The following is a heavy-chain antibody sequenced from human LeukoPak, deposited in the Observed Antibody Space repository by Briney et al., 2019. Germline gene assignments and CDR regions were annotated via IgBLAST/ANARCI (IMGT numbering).Heavy chain of an antibody. CDR3: AKVSDVLRYFDWLLPLDY. V-gene: IGHV3-30*02. CDR2: IRYDGSNK. Sequence: GSLRLSCAASGFTFSDYGMHWVRQAPGKGLEWVAFIRYDGSNKYYADSVKGRFTISRDNSKNTLYLQMNSLRAEDTAVYYCAKVSDVLRYFDWLLPLDYWGQGTLVTVSS. J-gene: IGHJ4*02. CDR1: GFTFSDYG. D-gene: IGHD3-9*01.